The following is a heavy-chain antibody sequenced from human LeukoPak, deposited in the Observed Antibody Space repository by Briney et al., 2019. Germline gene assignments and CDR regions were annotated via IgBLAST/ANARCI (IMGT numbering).Heavy chain of an antibody. V-gene: IGHV4-34*01. CDR1: GGSFSGYY. J-gene: IGHJ4*02. D-gene: IGHD5-18*01. CDR3: ARATGYSYGFRTIDFDY. CDR2: INHSGST. Sequence: PSETLPLTCAVYGGSFSGYYWSWIRQPPGKGLEWIGEINHSGSTNYNPSLKSRVTISVDTSKNQFSLKLSSVTAADTAVYYCARATGYSYGFRTIDFDYWGQGTLVTVSS.